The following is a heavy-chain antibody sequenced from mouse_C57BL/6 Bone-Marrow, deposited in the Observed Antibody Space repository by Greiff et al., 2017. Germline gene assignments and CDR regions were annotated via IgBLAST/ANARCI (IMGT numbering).Heavy chain of an antibody. V-gene: IGHV14-4*01. CDR1: GFNIKDDY. CDR3: TTWSYDYYAMDY. J-gene: IGHJ4*01. CDR2: IDPENGDT. Sequence: EVQLQQSGAELVRPGASVKLSCTASGFNIKDDYMHWVKQRPEQGLEWIGWIDPENGDTEYASKFQGKATITADTSSNTAYLQLSSLTSEDTAVYYCTTWSYDYYAMDYWGQGTSVTVSS. D-gene: IGHD1-1*01.